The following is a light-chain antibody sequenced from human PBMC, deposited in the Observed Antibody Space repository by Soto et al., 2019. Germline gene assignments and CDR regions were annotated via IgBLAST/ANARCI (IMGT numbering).Light chain of an antibody. CDR2: AAS. CDR1: QDIGTF. J-gene: IGKJ3*01. V-gene: IGKV1-39*01. Sequence: DFQMTQSPSSLSASVGDTVTITCRASQDIGTFLNWYQQKPGKAPKLLIYAASDLLSGVSSRFSCSVSGTDFTLTISSLQPEDFATYSCQQSYSTPQITFGPGTKVDMK. CDR3: QQSYSTPQIT.